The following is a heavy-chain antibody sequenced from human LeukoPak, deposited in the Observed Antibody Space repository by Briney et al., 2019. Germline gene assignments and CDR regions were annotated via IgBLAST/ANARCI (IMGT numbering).Heavy chain of an antibody. J-gene: IGHJ1*01. Sequence: SETLSLPRTVSGDSISISSHYCGWIRQSPGKGLEWIGIIYYTWSTYYNPSLMSRITISVDTSMHQFSLKLISVTAADTAVYYCARLAGAEYFQHWGQGTLVTVSS. V-gene: IGHV4-39*01. CDR1: GDSISISSHY. D-gene: IGHD6-25*01. CDR3: ARLAGAEYFQH. CDR2: IYYTWST.